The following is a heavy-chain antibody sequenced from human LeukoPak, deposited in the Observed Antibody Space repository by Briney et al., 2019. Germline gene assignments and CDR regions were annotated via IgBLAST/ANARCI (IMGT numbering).Heavy chain of an antibody. J-gene: IGHJ4*02. CDR1: GFTVSSSY. CDR2: FYRGETT. Sequence: PGGSLRLSCAASGFTVSSSYMYWDRQAPGKGLEWVSFFYRGETTYYAESVRGRFTISRDISKNTLYLLMNSLIPEDTAVYYCAREVVSIPSYFESWGQGTRVTVSS. V-gene: IGHV3-53*01. D-gene: IGHD2-15*01. CDR3: AREVVSIPSYFES.